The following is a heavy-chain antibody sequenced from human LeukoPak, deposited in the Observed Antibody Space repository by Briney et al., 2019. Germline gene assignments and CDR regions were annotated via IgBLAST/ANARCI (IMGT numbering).Heavy chain of an antibody. D-gene: IGHD3-10*01. V-gene: IGHV5-51*01. Sequence: GESLKISCKGSGYSFTSYWIGWVRQMPGKGLEWMGIIYPGGSDTRYSPSFQGQVTISADKSISTAYLQWSSLKASDTAMYYCARRDYYGSGSYYSDGMDVWGQGTTVTVSS. CDR3: ARRDYYGSGSYYSDGMDV. CDR2: IYPGGSDT. J-gene: IGHJ6*02. CDR1: GYSFTSYW.